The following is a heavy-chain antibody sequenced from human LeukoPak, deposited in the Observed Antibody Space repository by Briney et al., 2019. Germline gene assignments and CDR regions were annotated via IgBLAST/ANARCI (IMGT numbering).Heavy chain of an antibody. CDR3: ARGGLGIVPLYYYYGMDV. Sequence: GASVKVSCKPSEYTFPSYYLHWVGQAPGQGLDGLGIINPSGGSTSYAQKFQGRVTMTRDTSTSTVYMELSSLRSEDTAVYYCARGGLGIVPLYYYYGMDVWGQGTTVTVSS. J-gene: IGHJ6*02. CDR2: INPSGGST. V-gene: IGHV1-46*01. CDR1: EYTFPSYY. D-gene: IGHD1-26*01.